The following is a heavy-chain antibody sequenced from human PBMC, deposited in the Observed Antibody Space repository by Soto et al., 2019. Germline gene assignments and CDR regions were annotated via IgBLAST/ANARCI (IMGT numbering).Heavy chain of an antibody. V-gene: IGHV3-23*01. CDR2: LSGSGDNT. J-gene: IGHJ4*02. Sequence: PGGSLRLACLASILTFNRFAMSWVRTAPGKGLEWVSLLSGSGDNTYYADSVKGRFTISRDNSKSTLYLQMNSLRAEDTAIYYCAKARYYDSTGYLYYFDYWGQGNLVTVSS. CDR1: ILTFNRFA. CDR3: AKARYYDSTGYLYYFDY. D-gene: IGHD3-22*01.